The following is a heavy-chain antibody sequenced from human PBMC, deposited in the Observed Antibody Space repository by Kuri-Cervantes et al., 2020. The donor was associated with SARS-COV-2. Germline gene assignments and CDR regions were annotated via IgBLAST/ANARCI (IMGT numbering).Heavy chain of an antibody. CDR3: ARDETTYYDFWSGYYASY. CDR1: GGTFNVG. CDR2: IIPNFGPA. V-gene: IGHV1-69*13. D-gene: IGHD3-3*01. Sequence: SVKVSCKASGGTFNVGINWVRQAPGQELEWMGAIIPNFGPATYAPKFRGRVTITADGAATTAYMELSSLTSEDTAVYYCARDETTYYDFWSGYYASYWDQGTLVTVSS. J-gene: IGHJ4*02.